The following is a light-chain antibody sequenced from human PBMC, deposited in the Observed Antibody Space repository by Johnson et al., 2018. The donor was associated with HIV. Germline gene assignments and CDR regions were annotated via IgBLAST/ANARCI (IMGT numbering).Light chain of an antibody. J-gene: IGLJ1*01. CDR2: DNN. CDR1: SSNIGSNF. V-gene: IGLV1-51*01. Sequence: QSVLTQPPSMSAAPGQKVTISCSGSSSNIGSNFVSWYQQLPGKAPKLLIYDNNKRPLGIPDRFSGSKSGTSATLGITGLQTGDEADYYCGTWATSLSATAVFGTGTKVTVL. CDR3: GTWATSLSATAV.